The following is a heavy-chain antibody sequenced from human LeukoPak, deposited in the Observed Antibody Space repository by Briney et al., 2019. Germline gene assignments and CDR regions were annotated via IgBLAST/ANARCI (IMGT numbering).Heavy chain of an antibody. D-gene: IGHD1-7*01. V-gene: IGHV3-7*05. J-gene: IGHJ5*02. Sequence: GGSLRLSCAASGFTFRSYWMSWVRQAPGKGLEWVANIIQDGREKYYVDSVKGRFTISRDNAKKSLYLQMNSLRADDPAVYYCARAFRLNYFDPWGQGTLVTVSS. CDR2: IIQDGREK. CDR3: ARAFRLNYFDP. CDR1: GFTFRSYW.